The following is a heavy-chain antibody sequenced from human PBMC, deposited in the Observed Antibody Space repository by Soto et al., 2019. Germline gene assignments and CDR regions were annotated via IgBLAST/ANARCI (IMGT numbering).Heavy chain of an antibody. J-gene: IGHJ6*02. CDR1: GYSFTDYH. D-gene: IGHD2-8*01. CDR2: INPKSGGT. CDR3: ARGHSTDWSNGVCSFFYNHEMDV. V-gene: IGHV1-2*04. Sequence: ASVKVSCKASGYSFTDYHIHWVRQAPGQGLEWLGRINPKSGGTSTAQKFQGWVTMTRDRSISTDYMELTRLRSDDTAVYFCARGHSTDWSNGVCSFFYNHEMDVWGQGTTVTVSS.